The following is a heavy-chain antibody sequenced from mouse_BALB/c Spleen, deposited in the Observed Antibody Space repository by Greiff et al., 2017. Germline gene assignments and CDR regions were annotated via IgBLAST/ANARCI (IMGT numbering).Heavy chain of an antibody. V-gene: IGHV1-20*02. J-gene: IGHJ2*01. CDR3: ARHYFDY. CDR1: GYSFTGYF. Sequence: VQLQQSGPELVKPGASVKISCKASGYSFTGYFMNWVMQSHGKSLEWIGRINPYNGDTFYNQKFKGKATLTVDKSSSTAHMELRSLASEDSAVYYCARHYFDYWGQGTTLTVSS. CDR2: INPYNGDT.